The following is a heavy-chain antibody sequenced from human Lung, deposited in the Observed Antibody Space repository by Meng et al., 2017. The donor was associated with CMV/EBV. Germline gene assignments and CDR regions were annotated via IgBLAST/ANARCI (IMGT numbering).Heavy chain of an antibody. J-gene: IGHJ5*02. CDR2: ISYNGFNE. D-gene: IGHD2-15*01. CDR1: GFTFSSFA. Sequence: SXKISXAASGFTFSSFAMHWVRQAPGKGLEWVAVISYNGFNEYYADSVKGRFTISRDNSKNTLSLQMNSLRAEDTALYYCVRGQLFCSGGSCYQLFDPWGQGXLVTVSS. V-gene: IGHV3-30-3*01. CDR3: VRGQLFCSGGSCYQLFDP.